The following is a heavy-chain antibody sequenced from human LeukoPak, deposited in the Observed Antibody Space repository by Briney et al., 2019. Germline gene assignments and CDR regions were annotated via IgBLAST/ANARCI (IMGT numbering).Heavy chain of an antibody. D-gene: IGHD3-22*01. CDR1: GFTFSSYS. V-gene: IGHV3-48*01. J-gene: IGHJ4*02. Sequence: GGSLRLSCAASGFTFSSYSMNWVRQAPGKGLEWVSSISSSSSTIYYADSVKGRFTISRDNAKNSLYLQMNSLRAEDTAVYYCARGITYYYDSSGYPLDYWGQGTLVTVSS. CDR3: ARGITYYYDSSGYPLDY. CDR2: ISSSSSTI.